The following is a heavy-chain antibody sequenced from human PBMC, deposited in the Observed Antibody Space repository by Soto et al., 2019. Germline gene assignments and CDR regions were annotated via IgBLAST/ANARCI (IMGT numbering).Heavy chain of an antibody. CDR3: ARIPSTSPWEYGMDV. CDR1: GFSLSTSGMC. D-gene: IGHD1-26*01. CDR2: IEWDDDK. V-gene: IGHV2-70*01. J-gene: IGHJ6*02. Sequence: SGPTLVNPTQTLTLTCTFSGFSLSTSGMCVSWIRQPPGKALEWLAVIEWDDDKYYSTSLKTRLTISKDTSKNLVVLTMTNMDPVDTATYYCARIPSTSPWEYGMDVWGQGTTVTVSS.